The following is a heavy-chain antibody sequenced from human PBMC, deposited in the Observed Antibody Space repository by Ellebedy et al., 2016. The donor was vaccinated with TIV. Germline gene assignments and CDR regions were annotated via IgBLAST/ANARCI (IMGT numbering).Heavy chain of an antibody. D-gene: IGHD3-10*01. V-gene: IGHV4-34*01. CDR2: VNHRGIT. Sequence: GSLRLSXEVDLPSLSGYTWAWVRQPPGKGLEWIGDVNHRGITRYISSLNSRAIISLDTAKKQFSLNITSVTAADTAVYFCASGSMVRGLAGWGRGTLVSVSS. CDR3: ASGSMVRGLAG. CDR1: LPSLSGYT. J-gene: IGHJ4*02.